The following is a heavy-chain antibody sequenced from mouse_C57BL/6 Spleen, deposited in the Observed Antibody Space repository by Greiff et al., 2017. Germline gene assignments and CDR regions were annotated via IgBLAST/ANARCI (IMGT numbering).Heavy chain of an antibody. V-gene: IGHV6-6*01. J-gene: IGHJ2*01. CDR1: GFTFSDAW. CDR3: TRFTTVVAPYYFDY. Sequence: EVQLVESGGGLVQPGGSMKLSCAASGFTFSDAWMDWVRQSPEKGLEWVAEIRNKANNHATYYAESVKGRFTISRDDSKSSVYLQMNSLRAEDTGIYYCTRFTTVVAPYYFDYWGQGTTLTVSS. D-gene: IGHD1-1*01. CDR2: IRNKANNHAT.